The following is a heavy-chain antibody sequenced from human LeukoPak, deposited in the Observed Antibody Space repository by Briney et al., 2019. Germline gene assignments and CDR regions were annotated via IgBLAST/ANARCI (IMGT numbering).Heavy chain of an antibody. CDR3: ARDSPIAYGVPGEASSDY. J-gene: IGHJ4*02. V-gene: IGHV3-11*01. CDR1: GFTFTDYY. D-gene: IGHD4-17*01. CDR2: IHSRGSTT. Sequence: PGGSLRLSCAGSGFTFTDYYMSWIRQAPGKRLEWISYIHSRGSTTYYADSVKGRFTISRDNAKNSLFLQMNSLSVEDTAVYYCARDSPIAYGVPGEASSDYWGQGTLVTVSS.